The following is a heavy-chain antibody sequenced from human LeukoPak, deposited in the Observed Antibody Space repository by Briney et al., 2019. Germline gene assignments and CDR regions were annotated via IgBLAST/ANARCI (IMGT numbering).Heavy chain of an antibody. J-gene: IGHJ4*02. Sequence: PGRSLRLSCASSGFTFDDYAMNWVRQAPGRGLEWVSGINWNGGSTGYADSVKGRFTISRDNVKNSLYLEMDSLRAEDTALYYCARDYYGDSYFDNWGQGTLVTVSS. CDR1: GFTFDDYA. V-gene: IGHV3-20*04. CDR2: INWNGGST. CDR3: ARDYYGDSYFDN. D-gene: IGHD4-17*01.